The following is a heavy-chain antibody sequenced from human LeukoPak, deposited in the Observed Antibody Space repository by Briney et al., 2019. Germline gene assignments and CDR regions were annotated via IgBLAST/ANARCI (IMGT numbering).Heavy chain of an antibody. CDR2: IYYSGST. V-gene: IGHV4-59*12. J-gene: IGHJ4*02. Sequence: KPSETLSLTCTVSGGSISSYYWSWIRQPPGKGLEWVGYIYYSGSTNYNPSLKSRVTISVDTSKNQFSLKLSSVSAADTAVYYCARGGGSSGYYYSDWGQGTLVTVSS. CDR1: GGSISSYY. CDR3: ARGGGSSGYYYSD. D-gene: IGHD3-22*01.